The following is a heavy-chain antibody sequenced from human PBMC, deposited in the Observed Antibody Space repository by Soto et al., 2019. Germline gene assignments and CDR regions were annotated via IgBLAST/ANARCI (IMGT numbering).Heavy chain of an antibody. CDR1: GAAFNTNT. V-gene: IGHV1-69*01. Sequence: QVQLVQSGAEVKKPGSSVRVSCKASGAAFNTNTINWVRQAPGQGLEWMGGFVPVFGSATYAQKFQGRVAITADASTSTFYMELSRLNSEDTALYYCVREDDTTGSYSWFDPWGQGTLVTVSS. CDR2: FVPVFGSA. CDR3: VREDDTTGSYSWFDP. D-gene: IGHD3-9*01. J-gene: IGHJ5*02.